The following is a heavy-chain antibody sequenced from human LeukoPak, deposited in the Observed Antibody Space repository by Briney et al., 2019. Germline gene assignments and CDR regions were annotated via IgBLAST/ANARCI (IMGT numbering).Heavy chain of an antibody. D-gene: IGHD2-15*01. CDR2: INHSGST. CDR3: ARGLQGYCSGGSCYQYYYYGMDV. CDR1: GGSFSGYY. Sequence: SETLSLTCAVYGGSFSGYYWSWIRQPPGKGLEWVGEINHSGSTNYNPSLKSRVTISVDTSKNQFSLELSSVTAADTAVYYCARGLQGYCSGGSCYQYYYYGMDVWGQGTTVTVSS. V-gene: IGHV4-34*01. J-gene: IGHJ6*02.